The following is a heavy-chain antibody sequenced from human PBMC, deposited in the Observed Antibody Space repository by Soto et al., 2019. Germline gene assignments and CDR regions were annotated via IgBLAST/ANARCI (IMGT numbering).Heavy chain of an antibody. V-gene: IGHV3-21*01. Sequence: EVQLVESGGGLVKPGGSLRLSCAASGFTFSSYSMNWVLQAPGKGLEWVSSISSSSSYIYYADSVKGRFTISRDNAKNSLYLQMNSLRDEDTAVYYCARPGHYYYYYMDVWGKGTTVTVSS. CDR2: ISSSSSYI. J-gene: IGHJ6*03. CDR1: GFTFSSYS. CDR3: ARPGHYYYYYMDV.